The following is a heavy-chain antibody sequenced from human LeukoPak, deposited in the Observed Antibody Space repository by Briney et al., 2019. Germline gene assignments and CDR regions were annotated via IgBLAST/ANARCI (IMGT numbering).Heavy chain of an antibody. Sequence: GGSLRLSCVASGFTFITYSINWVRQAPGKGLEWVSSISSSSDYIYYADSVKGRFTISRDNAKNSLYLQMNSLRVEDTAVYYCARGYSNYGYALDIWGQGTMVTVSS. V-gene: IGHV3-21*01. CDR2: ISSSSDYI. J-gene: IGHJ3*02. CDR1: GFTFITYS. D-gene: IGHD4-11*01. CDR3: ARGYSNYGYALDI.